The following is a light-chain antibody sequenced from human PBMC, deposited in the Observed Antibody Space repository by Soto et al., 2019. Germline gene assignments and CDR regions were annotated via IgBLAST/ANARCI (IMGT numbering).Light chain of an antibody. J-gene: IGKJ2*01. Sequence: DIQMTQTSSLSASVGDRVTITCRASQDISIWLAWYQQKPGKAPKHLIYVASTLQTGVPSRFSGSGSGTDFTLTISSLQPEDFATYYCQQYHTYPYTFGQGTTLEIK. V-gene: IGKV1D-16*01. CDR3: QQYHTYPYT. CDR2: VAS. CDR1: QDISIW.